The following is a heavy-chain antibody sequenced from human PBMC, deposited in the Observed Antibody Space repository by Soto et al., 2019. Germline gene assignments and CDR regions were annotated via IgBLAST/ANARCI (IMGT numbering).Heavy chain of an antibody. V-gene: IGHV3-74*01. D-gene: IGHD1-26*01. CDR2: VNSDGHDT. J-gene: IGHJ4*02. Sequence: GESLRVSCAASGFTFSTYWKHWVRQTPGKGLVWVSRVNSDGHDTVYADSVKGRFTLSRDNAKNTVFLQMSSLRAEDTAVYYCARGRENYSYFDYWGQGIVVTGSS. CDR3: ARGRENYSYFDY. CDR1: GFTFSTYW.